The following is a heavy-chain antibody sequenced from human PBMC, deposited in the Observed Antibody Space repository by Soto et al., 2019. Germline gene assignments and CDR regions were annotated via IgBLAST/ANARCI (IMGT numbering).Heavy chain of an antibody. D-gene: IGHD2-15*01. CDR3: ARAGGFFSGVSCYSDDYYCMDV. CDR2: IIPIFGTA. V-gene: IGHV1-69*13. Sequence: ASVKVSCKASGGTFSSYAISWVRQAPGQGLEWMGGIIPIFGTANYAQKFQGRVTITADESTSTAYMELSSLRSEDTAVYYCARAGGFFSGVSCYSDDYYCMDVSGQGTTVTGSS. CDR1: GGTFSSYA. J-gene: IGHJ6*02.